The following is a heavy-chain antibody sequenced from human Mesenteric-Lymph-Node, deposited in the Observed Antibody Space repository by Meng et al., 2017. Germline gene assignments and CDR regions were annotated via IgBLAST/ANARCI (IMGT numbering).Heavy chain of an antibody. V-gene: IGHV1-69*06. D-gene: IGHD3-22*01. Sequence: SVKVSCKASGYNFIGYYLHWVRQAPGQGLEWMGGIIPIFGTANYAQKFQGRVTITADKSTSTAYMELSSLRSEDTAVYYCATDQRFTYYYDSSGYYYGYWGQGTLVTVSS. CDR1: GYNFIGYY. CDR2: IIPIFGTA. CDR3: ATDQRFTYYYDSSGYYYGY. J-gene: IGHJ4*02.